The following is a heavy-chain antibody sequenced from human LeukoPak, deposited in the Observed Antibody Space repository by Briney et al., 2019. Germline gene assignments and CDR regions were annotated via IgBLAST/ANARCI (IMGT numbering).Heavy chain of an antibody. J-gene: IGHJ4*02. CDR1: GYTFTGYY. Sequence: ASVKVSCKASGYTFTGYYMHWVRQAPGQGLEGMGWINPNSGGTNYAQKFQGRVTMTRDTSISTAYMELSRLRSDDTAVYYCARASIAAAEAGYYFDYWGQGTLVTVSS. CDR3: ARASIAAAEAGYYFDY. CDR2: INPNSGGT. D-gene: IGHD6-13*01. V-gene: IGHV1-2*02.